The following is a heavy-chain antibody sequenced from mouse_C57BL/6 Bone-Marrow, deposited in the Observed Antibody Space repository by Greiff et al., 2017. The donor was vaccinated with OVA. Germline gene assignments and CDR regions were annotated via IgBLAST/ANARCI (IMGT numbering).Heavy chain of an antibody. CDR2: INPSTGGT. Sequence: EVQLQQSGPELVKPGASVKISCKASGYSFTGYYMNWVKQSPEKSLEWIGEINPSTGGTPYNQKFKAKATLTVDKSSSTAYMQLKSLTSEDSAVYYCARKGGNYVDYWGQGTLVTVSA. CDR1: GYSFTGYY. J-gene: IGHJ3*01. CDR3: ARKGGNYVDY. D-gene: IGHD2-1*01. V-gene: IGHV1-42*01.